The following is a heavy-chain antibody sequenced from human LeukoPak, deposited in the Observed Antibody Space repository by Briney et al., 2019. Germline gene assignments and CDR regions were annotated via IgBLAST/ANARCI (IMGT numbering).Heavy chain of an antibody. CDR1: GFTFSSYA. CDR2: ISYDGSNK. CDR3: AIQAGRYFQH. J-gene: IGHJ1*01. Sequence: GGSLRLSCAASGFTFSSYAMHWVRQVPGKGLEWVAVISYDGSNKYYADSVKGRFTISRDNSKNTLYLQMNSLRTEDTAVYSCAIQAGRYFQHWGQGTLVTVSS. D-gene: IGHD1-14*01. V-gene: IGHV3-30-3*01.